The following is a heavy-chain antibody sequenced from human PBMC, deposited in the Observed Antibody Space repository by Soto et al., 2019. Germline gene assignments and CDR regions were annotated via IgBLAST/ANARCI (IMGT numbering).Heavy chain of an antibody. CDR1: GGSISSSGYY. J-gene: IGHJ3*02. D-gene: IGHD1-26*01. V-gene: IGHV4-39*01. CDR3: ARLGSSDAFDI. CDR2: ISYSGST. Sequence: QLQLQESGPGLVKPSETLSLTCTVSGGSISSSGYYWGWIRQPPWKGLDWLGSISYSGSTYYNPSLKSRVTISVDTSKNQFSLKLSSVTSADTAVYYWARLGSSDAFDIWGQGTMVTVSS.